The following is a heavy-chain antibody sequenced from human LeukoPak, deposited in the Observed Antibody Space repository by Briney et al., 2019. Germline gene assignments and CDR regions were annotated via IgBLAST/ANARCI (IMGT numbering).Heavy chain of an antibody. CDR2: ISGSGGST. Sequence: GGSLRLSCAASGFTFSSYAMSWVRQAPGKGLEWVSAISGSGGSTYYADSVKGRFTISRDNSKNTLYLQMNSLRAEDTAVYYCARCSRSSSGGYYYYYYMDVWGKGTTVTVSS. CDR3: ARCSRSSSGGYYYYYYMDV. D-gene: IGHD6-6*01. J-gene: IGHJ6*03. V-gene: IGHV3-23*01. CDR1: GFTFSSYA.